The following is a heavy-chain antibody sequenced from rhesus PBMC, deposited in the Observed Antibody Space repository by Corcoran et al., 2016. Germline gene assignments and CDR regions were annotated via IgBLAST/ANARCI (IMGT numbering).Heavy chain of an antibody. CDR1: GGSISSGYYY. Sequence: QVQLQESGPGMVKPSETLSLTCAVSGGSISSGYYYWSWIRQPPGKGLEWIGYITYSGSTSYNPSLKIRVTISRETSRTQFSLRLSSVTAADTAVYYCARDSDIVVVVSATSFDYWGQGVLVTVSS. CDR3: ARDSDIVVVVSATSFDY. V-gene: IGHV4-122*02. D-gene: IGHD2-8*01. CDR2: ITYSGST. J-gene: IGHJ4*01.